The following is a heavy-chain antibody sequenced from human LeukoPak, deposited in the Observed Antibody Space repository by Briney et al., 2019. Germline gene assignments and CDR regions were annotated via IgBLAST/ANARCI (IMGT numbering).Heavy chain of an antibody. CDR2: ISRSSSTI. V-gene: IGHV3-48*01. Sequence: GGSLGLSCAASGFTFSSCSMNWVRQAPGKGLEWVSYISRSSSTIYYADSVKGRFTISRDNAKNSLYLQMNSLRAEDTAVYYCARAGFTFSDYFGSFFDYWGQGTLVTVSS. CDR3: ARAGFTFSDYFGSFFDY. J-gene: IGHJ4*02. D-gene: IGHD3-10*01. CDR1: GFTFSSCS.